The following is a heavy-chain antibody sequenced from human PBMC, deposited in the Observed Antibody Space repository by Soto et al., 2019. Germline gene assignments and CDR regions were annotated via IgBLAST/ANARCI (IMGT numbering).Heavy chain of an antibody. CDR2: ISSSSSYI. D-gene: IGHD2-2*01. J-gene: IGHJ3*02. CDR1: GFTFSSYS. Sequence: PGGSLRLSCAASGFTFSSYSMNWVRQAPGKGLEWVSYISSSSSYIYYADSVKGRFTISRDNAKNSLYLQMNSLRAEDTAVYYCARDSYCSSTSCYADAFDIWGQGTMVTVSS. V-gene: IGHV3-21*05. CDR3: ARDSYCSSTSCYADAFDI.